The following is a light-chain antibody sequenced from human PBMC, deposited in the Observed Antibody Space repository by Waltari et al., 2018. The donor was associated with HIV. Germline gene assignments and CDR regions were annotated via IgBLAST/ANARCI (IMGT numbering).Light chain of an antibody. CDR3: ATWADRPSGPVV. V-gene: IGLV1-47*01. CDR2: RNN. CDR1: SSN. J-gene: IGLJ2*01. Sequence: QSVLTQPSASGTPGQRVTIPCSGSSSNVHWYQKLPGTAPKLLIFRNNQRASGVPDRFSGSKSGTSASLVISGLRSEDEADYYCATWADRPSGPVVFGGGTKVTVL.